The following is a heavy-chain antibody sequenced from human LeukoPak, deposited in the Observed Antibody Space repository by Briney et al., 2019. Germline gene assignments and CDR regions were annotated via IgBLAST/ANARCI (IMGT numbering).Heavy chain of an antibody. CDR3: TRDYYDSSGYYYLPDY. Sequence: GGSLRLSCVASGFTFSDYGIHWVRQAPGKGLEWVAVISYDGRKMKYADSVKGRFTISRDNSKDTLSLHMNTLRTKDTAVYYCTRDYYDSSGYYYLPDYWGQGTLVTVSS. J-gene: IGHJ4*02. CDR2: ISYDGRKM. CDR1: GFTFSDYG. V-gene: IGHV3-30*03. D-gene: IGHD3-22*01.